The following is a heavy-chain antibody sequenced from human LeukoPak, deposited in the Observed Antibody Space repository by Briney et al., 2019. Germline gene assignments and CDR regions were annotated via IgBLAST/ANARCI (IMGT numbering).Heavy chain of an antibody. CDR3: AKDRDYGSGPNDY. J-gene: IGHJ4*02. CDR1: GFTFSSYW. Sequence: PGGSLRLSCAASGFTFSSYWMSWVRQAPGKGLEWVANIKQDGSEKYYVDSVKGRFTISRDNAKNSLYLQMNSLRAEDTAVYYCAKDRDYGSGPNDYWGQGTLVTVSS. D-gene: IGHD3-10*01. CDR2: IKQDGSEK. V-gene: IGHV3-7*01.